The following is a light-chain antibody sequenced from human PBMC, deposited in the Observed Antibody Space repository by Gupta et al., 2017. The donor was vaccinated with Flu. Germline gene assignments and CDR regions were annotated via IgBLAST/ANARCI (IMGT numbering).Light chain of an antibody. J-gene: IGKJ2*01. V-gene: IGKV3-20*01. CDR3: QQYVSTPYT. CDR2: AAS. Sequence: EIALTQSPGTLSLPLGERATLSCRASQSVASTYLAWYQQKPGQAPRLLVYAASTRATGVPDSFSGSGSGTDFTLTISRLEPEDFAVYYCQQYVSTPYTFGQGTKLEIK. CDR1: QSVASTY.